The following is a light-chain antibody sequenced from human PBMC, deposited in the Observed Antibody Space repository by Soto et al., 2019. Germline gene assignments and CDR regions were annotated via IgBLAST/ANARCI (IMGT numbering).Light chain of an antibody. Sequence: EIVLTQSPATLSLSPGERATLSCRASQSVSSYLAWYQQKAGQAPRLLIYGASSRATGIQDRFSGSGSGTDFTLTISRLEPEDFAVYYCKQYGSSGTCGQGTKVDIK. CDR1: QSVSSY. CDR3: KQYGSSGT. CDR2: GAS. V-gene: IGKV3-20*01. J-gene: IGKJ1*01.